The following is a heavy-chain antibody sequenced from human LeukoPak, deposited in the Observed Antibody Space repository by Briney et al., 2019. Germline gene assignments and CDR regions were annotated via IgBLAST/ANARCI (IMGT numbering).Heavy chain of an antibody. Sequence: GESLKISCKGSGYSFTNYWIAWVRQMPGKGLEWMGIIYPGDSDTRCSPSFQGQVTISADKSISAAYLQWSSLKASDTAMYYCARRGAYDSSGYPDAFDIWGQGTMVTVSS. CDR2: IYPGDSDT. D-gene: IGHD3-22*01. CDR1: GYSFTNYW. V-gene: IGHV5-51*01. J-gene: IGHJ3*02. CDR3: ARRGAYDSSGYPDAFDI.